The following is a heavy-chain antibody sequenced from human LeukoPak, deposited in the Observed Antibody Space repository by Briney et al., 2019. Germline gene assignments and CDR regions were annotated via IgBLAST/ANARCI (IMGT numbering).Heavy chain of an antibody. Sequence: GGSLRLSCVVSGFTFSDAWMSWVRQAPGKGLEWLGRIKGRTYSETADFAAPVKGRFTLSRDDSKNTVYLQMNSLKTEDTAMYFCAYMGTVFTVDVWGRGTLVTVSS. CDR1: GFTFSDAW. CDR3: AYMGTVFTVDV. J-gene: IGHJ4*02. D-gene: IGHD4-17*01. CDR2: IKGRTYSETA. V-gene: IGHV3-15*01.